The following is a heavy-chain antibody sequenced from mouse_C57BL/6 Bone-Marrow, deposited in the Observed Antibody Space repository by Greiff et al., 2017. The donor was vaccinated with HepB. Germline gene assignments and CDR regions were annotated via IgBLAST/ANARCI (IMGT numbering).Heavy chain of an antibody. Sequence: VQLQHPGAELVKPGASVKLSCKASGYTFTSYWMQWVKQRPGQGLEWIGEIDPSDSYTNYNQKFKGKATLTVDTSSSTAYMQLSSLTSEDSAVYYCARSGSSSSYWGQGTRVTVSA. J-gene: IGHJ3*01. D-gene: IGHD1-1*01. CDR2: IDPSDSYT. CDR3: ARSGSSSSY. CDR1: GYTFTSYW. V-gene: IGHV1-50*01.